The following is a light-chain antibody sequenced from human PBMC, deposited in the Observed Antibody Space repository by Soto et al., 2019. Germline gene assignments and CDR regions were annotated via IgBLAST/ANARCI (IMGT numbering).Light chain of an antibody. Sequence: IRLTQSAATLSLYPKERPTLSCSPIQSLSGYLAWYQPKPGQAPRLLIYDASNRATGIPARFSGSWSETDFTLTISSLYREDFSVYFCQYRSNRSHARTFGQGTRLEIK. J-gene: IGKJ5*01. CDR2: DAS. CDR3: QYRSNRSHART. V-gene: IGKV3-11*01. CDR1: QSLSGY.